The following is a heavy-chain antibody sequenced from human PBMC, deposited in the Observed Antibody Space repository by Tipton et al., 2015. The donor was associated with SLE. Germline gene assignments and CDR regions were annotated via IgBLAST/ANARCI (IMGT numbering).Heavy chain of an antibody. CDR2: IYYSGST. CDR3: ASGYYYDSSPDAFDI. J-gene: IGHJ3*02. CDR1: GGSFSGYY. Sequence: TLSLTCAVYGGSFSGYYWSWIRQPPGKGLEWIGSIYYSGSTYYNPSLKSRVTISVDTSKNQFSLKLSSVTAADTAVYYCASGYYYDSSPDAFDIWGQGTMVTVSS. D-gene: IGHD3-22*01. V-gene: IGHV4-34*01.